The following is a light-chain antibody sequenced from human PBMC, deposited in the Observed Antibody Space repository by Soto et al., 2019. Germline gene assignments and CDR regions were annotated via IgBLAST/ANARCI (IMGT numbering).Light chain of an antibody. CDR2: GAS. CDR3: QQYTHWPRT. Sequence: EKVIMQSPATMSVSPGERDTLSCRASQSVSSNLAWYQQKPGQAPRLLIYGASTRATGIPARFSGSGSGTEFTLTISSLQSEDFAVYYCQQYTHWPRTFGQGTKVDVK. V-gene: IGKV3-15*01. J-gene: IGKJ1*01. CDR1: QSVSSN.